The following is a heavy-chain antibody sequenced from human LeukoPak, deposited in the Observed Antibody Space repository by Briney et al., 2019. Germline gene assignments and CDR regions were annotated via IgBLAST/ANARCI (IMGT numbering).Heavy chain of an antibody. V-gene: IGHV3-23*01. CDR2: LIGSIGST. Sequence: PGGSLRLSCAASGFTSTKYAMNWVRQAPGKGLEWVSVLIGSIGSTDYADSVKGRFTISRDNSKNTVFLQMNSLRAEDTAIYYCAKGAYDYIEIGYFDSWGQGTLVTVSS. D-gene: IGHD5-12*01. CDR1: GFTSTKYA. CDR3: AKGAYDYIEIGYFDS. J-gene: IGHJ4*02.